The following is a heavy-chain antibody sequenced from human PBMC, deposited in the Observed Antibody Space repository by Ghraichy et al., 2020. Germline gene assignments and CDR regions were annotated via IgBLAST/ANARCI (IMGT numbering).Heavy chain of an antibody. CDR2: ISSDGSIK. Sequence: LSLTCAASGFTFSNYAMHWVRQAPGKGRECTAIISSDGSIKYYADSVKGRVTISRDNSKNPLYLQLSSLRDEDTALYYCATGSPLSDWGQGTLVTVSS. CDR1: GFTFSNYA. CDR3: ATGSPLSD. D-gene: IGHD6-19*01. V-gene: IGHV3-30*04. J-gene: IGHJ4*02.